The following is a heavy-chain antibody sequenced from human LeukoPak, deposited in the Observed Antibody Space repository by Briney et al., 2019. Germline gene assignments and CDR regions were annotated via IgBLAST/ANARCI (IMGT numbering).Heavy chain of an antibody. CDR1: GYTFTGYY. CDR3: ASHSRGLVSGFDY. CDR2: INPNSGGT. V-gene: IGHV1-2*02. J-gene: IGHJ4*02. D-gene: IGHD6-19*01. Sequence: ASVEVSCKASGYTFTGYYMHWVRQAPGQGLEWMGWINPNSGGTNYAQKFQGRVTMTRDTSISTAYMELSRLRSDDTAVYYCASHSRGLVSGFDYWGQGTLVTVSS.